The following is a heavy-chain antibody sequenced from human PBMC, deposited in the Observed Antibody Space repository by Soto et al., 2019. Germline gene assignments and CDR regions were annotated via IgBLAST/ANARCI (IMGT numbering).Heavy chain of an antibody. Sequence: GGSLRLSCAASGFTFSSYGMTWVRQAPGKGLEWVSTIDGSGGTTYYADSVKGRFTISRDNSINTVFLQMNSLRADDTALYFCAKNSGWFNTWGQGALVTVSS. CDR1: GFTFSSYG. V-gene: IGHV3-23*01. J-gene: IGHJ5*02. CDR3: AKNSGWFNT. D-gene: IGHD3-10*01. CDR2: IDGSGGTT.